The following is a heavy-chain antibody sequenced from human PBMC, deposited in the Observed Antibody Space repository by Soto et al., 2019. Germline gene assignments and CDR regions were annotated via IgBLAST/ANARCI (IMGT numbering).Heavy chain of an antibody. V-gene: IGHV3-73*01. J-gene: IGHJ6*03. CDR3: TTQTEIYSGYDWGIEDMGNYYMDV. CDR2: IRSKANSYAT. CDR1: GFTFSGSA. D-gene: IGHD5-12*01. Sequence: GGSLRLSCAASGFTFSGSAMHWVRQASGKGLEWVGRIRSKANSYATAYAASVKGRFTISRDDSKNTAYLQMNSLKTEDTAVYYCTTQTEIYSGYDWGIEDMGNYYMDVWGKGTTVTVSS.